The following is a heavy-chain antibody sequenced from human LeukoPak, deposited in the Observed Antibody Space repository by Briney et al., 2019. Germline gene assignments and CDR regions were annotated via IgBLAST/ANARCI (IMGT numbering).Heavy chain of an antibody. CDR1: GGSFSGYY. D-gene: IGHD2-2*01. Sequence: SETLSLTCAVYGGSFSGYYWSWIRQPPGKGLEWIGEINHSGSTNYNPSLKSRVTISVDTSKNQFSLKLSSVTAADTAMYYCARVDCSSTSCPYGMDVWGQGTTVTVSS. V-gene: IGHV4-34*01. J-gene: IGHJ6*02. CDR2: INHSGST. CDR3: ARVDCSSTSCPYGMDV.